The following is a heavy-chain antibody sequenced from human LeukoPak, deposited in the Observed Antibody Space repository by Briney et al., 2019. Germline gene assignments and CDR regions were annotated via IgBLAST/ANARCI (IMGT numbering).Heavy chain of an antibody. CDR3: ARGGPRTDDYNFDY. Sequence: SETLSLTCSVSGASIGSFYWSWIRQTPGKGMEWIGYVYDGGKTYYNPSLKGRVTISVDTSNNQFSLKLRSVTAADTAVYYCARGGPRTDDYNFDYWGQGTLVSVSS. J-gene: IGHJ4*02. CDR2: VYDGGKT. D-gene: IGHD5-24*01. CDR1: GASIGSFY. V-gene: IGHV4-59*01.